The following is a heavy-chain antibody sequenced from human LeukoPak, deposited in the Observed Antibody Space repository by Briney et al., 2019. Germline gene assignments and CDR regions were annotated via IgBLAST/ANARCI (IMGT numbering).Heavy chain of an antibody. J-gene: IGHJ4*02. D-gene: IGHD6-19*01. V-gene: IGHV3-11*06. Sequence: PGGSLRLSCAASGFTFSDYYMSWIRQAPGKGLEWVSYISGTSSYTNYADSVKGRFTISRDNAKKSLYLQMNSLRDEDTAVYYCARENGIVVAGFDYWGQGTQVTVSS. CDR1: GFTFSDYY. CDR3: ARENGIVVAGFDY. CDR2: ISGTSSYT.